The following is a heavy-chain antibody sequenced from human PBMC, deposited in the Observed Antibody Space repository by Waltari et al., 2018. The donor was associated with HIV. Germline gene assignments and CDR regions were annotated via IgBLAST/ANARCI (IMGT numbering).Heavy chain of an antibody. CDR2: ISAYNGNT. Sequence: QVQLVQSGAEVKKPGASVKVSCKASGYTFTSYGISWVRQAPGQGLEWMGWISAYNGNTNYAQKLQGRVTMTTDTSTSTAYMELRSLRSDDTAVYYCARDFPQYCSGGSCYSAGDYWGQGTLVTVSS. V-gene: IGHV1-18*01. CDR3: ARDFPQYCSGGSCYSAGDY. CDR1: GYTFTSYG. D-gene: IGHD2-15*01. J-gene: IGHJ4*02.